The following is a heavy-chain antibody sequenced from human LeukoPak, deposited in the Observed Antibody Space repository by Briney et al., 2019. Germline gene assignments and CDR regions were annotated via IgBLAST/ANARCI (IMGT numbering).Heavy chain of an antibody. V-gene: IGHV4-59*01. CDR1: DVSISDYY. J-gene: IGHJ4*02. CDR3: TRGAGWLIDY. D-gene: IGHD3-16*01. Sequence: SETLSLTCTVSDVSISDYYRGWIRQPPGKGLEWIGYFHNSGTPTYNPSLKSRVTISADTSKNQFSLKLNSLTTADTAVYYCTRGAGWLIDYWGQGILVTVSS. CDR2: FHNSGTP.